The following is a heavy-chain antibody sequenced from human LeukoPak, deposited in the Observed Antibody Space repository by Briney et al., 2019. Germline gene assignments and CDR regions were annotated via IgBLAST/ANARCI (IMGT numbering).Heavy chain of an antibody. CDR1: GFIFSRYW. CDR2: VKEDGSEQ. D-gene: IGHD3-16*01. V-gene: IGHV3-7*01. CDR3: ARAEEITLGIDY. J-gene: IGHJ4*02. Sequence: GGSLRLSCAASGFIFSRYWVSWVRQAPGKGLEWVANVKEDGSEQYYVDSVRGRFTISRDNAKNSIYLQMNSLRVEDTAVYYRARAEEITLGIDYWGQGTLVTVSS.